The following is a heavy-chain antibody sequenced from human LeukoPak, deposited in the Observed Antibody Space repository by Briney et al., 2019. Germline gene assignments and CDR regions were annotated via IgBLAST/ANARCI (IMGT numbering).Heavy chain of an antibody. D-gene: IGHD5-12*01. Sequence: GGSLRLSCAASGFTFSSYAMSWVRQAPGKGLEWVSVIYSGGTTCYADSVKGRFNISRDNSKNTLYLQINSLRADDTAVYYCARDQDSGYGDAFDIWGQGTMITVSS. J-gene: IGHJ3*02. CDR1: GFTFSSYA. V-gene: IGHV3-66*01. CDR2: IYSGGTT. CDR3: ARDQDSGYGDAFDI.